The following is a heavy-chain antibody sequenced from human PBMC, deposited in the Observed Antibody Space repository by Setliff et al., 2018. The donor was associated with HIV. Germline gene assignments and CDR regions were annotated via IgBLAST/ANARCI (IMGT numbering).Heavy chain of an antibody. CDR3: ARGQTSVTLQFDH. CDR1: AFSFNNYY. CDR2: INSDGTEK. D-gene: IGHD4-17*01. J-gene: IGHJ4*02. V-gene: IGHV3-7*01. Sequence: GESLKISCIASAFSFNNYYMTWVRQAPGKGLEWVANINSDGTEKNYADSVRGRFTISRDNSKNSVYLQMNSLRAEDTAVYYCARGQTSVTLQFDHWGQGTLVTVSS.